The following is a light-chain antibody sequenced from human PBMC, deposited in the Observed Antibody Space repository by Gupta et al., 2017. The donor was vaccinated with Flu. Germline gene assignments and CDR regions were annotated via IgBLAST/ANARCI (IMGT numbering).Light chain of an antibody. Sequence: DIQLTQSPSFLSASVGDRVTITCRASQGISSYLACYQQKPGKAPKLLIYAASTLPSGVPSRFSGSGSGTEFTLTIISLQPEDFANYYCQQLNSYPRTFGQGTKVEIK. CDR1: QGISSY. CDR3: QQLNSYPRT. J-gene: IGKJ1*01. CDR2: AAS. V-gene: IGKV1-9*01.